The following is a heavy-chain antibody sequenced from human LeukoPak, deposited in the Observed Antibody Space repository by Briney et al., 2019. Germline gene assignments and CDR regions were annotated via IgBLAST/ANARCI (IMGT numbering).Heavy chain of an antibody. D-gene: IGHD3-10*01. CDR3: ARVARGDYYYYYMDV. Sequence: GGSLRLSCAASGFTFDDYGMSWVRQAPGKGLEWVSGINWNGGSTGYADSVKGLFTISRDNAKNSLYLQMNSLRAEGTALYYCARVARGDYYYYYMDVWGKGTTVTVSS. CDR1: GFTFDDYG. J-gene: IGHJ6*03. V-gene: IGHV3-20*04. CDR2: INWNGGST.